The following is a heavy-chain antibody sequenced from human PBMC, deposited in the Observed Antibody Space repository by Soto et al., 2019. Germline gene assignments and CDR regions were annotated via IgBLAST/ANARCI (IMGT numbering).Heavy chain of an antibody. CDR2: IYYSGST. CDR3: ARQGYCSSTSCYNWFDP. J-gene: IGHJ5*02. D-gene: IGHD2-2*01. Sequence: TSETLSLTCTVSGGSISSGDYYWSWIRQPPGKGLEWIGYIYYSGSTYYNPSLKSRVTISVDTSKNQFSLKLSSVTAADTAVYYCARQGYCSSTSCYNWFDPWGQEPWSPSPQ. CDR1: GGSISSGDYY. V-gene: IGHV4-30-4*01.